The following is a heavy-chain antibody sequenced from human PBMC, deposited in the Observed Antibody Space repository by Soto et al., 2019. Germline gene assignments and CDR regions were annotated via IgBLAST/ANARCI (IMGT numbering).Heavy chain of an antibody. J-gene: IGHJ5*01. CDR2: AYYRSKWYN. CDR3: VRLIGNSWLDF. CDR1: GDSVSSSSVT. V-gene: IGHV6-1*01. Sequence: SQTLSLTCAMSGDSVSSSSVTWNWIRQSPSRGLEWLGRAYYRSKWYNDYAESVKSRITINPDTSKNQFSLHLNSVTPEDTAVYYCVRLIGNSWLDFWGQGTLVTVPS. D-gene: IGHD1-26*01.